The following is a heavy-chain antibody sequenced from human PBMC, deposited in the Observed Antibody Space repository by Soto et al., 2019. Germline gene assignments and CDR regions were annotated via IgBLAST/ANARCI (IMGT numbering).Heavy chain of an antibody. CDR1: GGSISSGGYY. V-gene: IGHV4-31*03. J-gene: IGHJ4*02. Sequence: SETLSLTCTVAGGSISSGGYYWSWIRQHPGKGLEWIGYIYYSGSTYYNPSLKSRVTISVDTSKNQFSLKLSSVTAADTAVYYCAREAISFGNFDYWGQGTLVTVSS. CDR3: AREAISFGNFDY. CDR2: IYYSGST. D-gene: IGHD3-16*01.